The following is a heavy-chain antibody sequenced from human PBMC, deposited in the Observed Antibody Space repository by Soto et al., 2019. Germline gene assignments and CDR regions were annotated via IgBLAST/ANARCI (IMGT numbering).Heavy chain of an antibody. CDR1: GGSISSSSYY. CDR2: ISYSGST. V-gene: IGHV4-30-4*01. J-gene: IGHJ4*02. CDR3: ATMGTPATGLYYFDY. D-gene: IGHD2-15*01. Sequence: PSETLSLTCTVSGGSISSSSYYWSWIRQPPGKGLEWIGFISYSGSTYYNLSLKSRVTISVDTSKNQFSLNLSFVTAADTAVYYCATMGTPATGLYYFDYWGQGTLVTVSS.